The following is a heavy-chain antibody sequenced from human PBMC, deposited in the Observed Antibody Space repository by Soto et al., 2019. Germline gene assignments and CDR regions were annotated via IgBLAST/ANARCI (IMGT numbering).Heavy chain of an antibody. D-gene: IGHD6-13*01. V-gene: IGHV1-8*01. Sequence: QVQLVQSGAEVKKPGASVKVSCKASGYTFTSYDINWVRQATGQGLEWMGWMNPNSGNTGYAQKFQGRVTMTRNTXXSKDYRELSSLRSEATAVYYCARERAAAGPNGFDPWGQGTLVTVSS. CDR1: GYTFTSYD. CDR2: MNPNSGNT. CDR3: ARERAAAGPNGFDP. J-gene: IGHJ5*02.